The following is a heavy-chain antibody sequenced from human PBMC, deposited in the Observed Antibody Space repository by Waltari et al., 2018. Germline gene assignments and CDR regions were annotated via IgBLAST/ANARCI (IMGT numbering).Heavy chain of an antibody. V-gene: IGHV4-39*01. J-gene: IGHJ6*02. CDR3: ARLYSSGWDYYYGMDV. Sequence: QLQLQESGPGLVKPSETLSLTCTVSGGSISSSSVYWGWIRQPPGKGLEWIASIYYSGSTYYNPSLKSRVTISVDTSKNQFSLKLSSVTAADTAGYYCARLYSSGWDYYYGMDVWGQGTTVTVSS. CDR2: IYYSGST. D-gene: IGHD6-19*01. CDR1: GGSISSSSVY.